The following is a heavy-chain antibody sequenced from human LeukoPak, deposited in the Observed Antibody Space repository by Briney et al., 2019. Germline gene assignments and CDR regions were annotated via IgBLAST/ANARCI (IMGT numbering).Heavy chain of an antibody. CDR1: GYTFISYF. J-gene: IGHJ5*02. D-gene: IGHD3-10*02. CDR3: ARYVRGVNWFDP. V-gene: IGHV1-46*01. CDR2: INPSGGST. Sequence: ASVKVSCKASGYTFISYFMHWVRQTPGQGLEWMGIINPSGGSTSYAQKFQGRVTMTRDMSTSTVYMELSSLRSEDTAVYYCARYVRGVNWFDPWGQGTLVTVSS.